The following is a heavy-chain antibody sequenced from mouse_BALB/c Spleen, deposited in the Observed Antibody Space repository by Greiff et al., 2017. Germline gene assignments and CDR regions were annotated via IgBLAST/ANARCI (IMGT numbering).Heavy chain of an antibody. D-gene: IGHD1-1*01. V-gene: IGHV2-6-2*01. Sequence: VQLQQSGPDLVAPSQSLSITCTVSGFSLTSSGVHWVRQPPGKGLEWLVVIWSDGSTTYNSALKSRLSISKDNSKSQVFLKMNSLQTDDTAMYYCARHRYYYGSSYAYYAMDYWGQGTSVTVSS. J-gene: IGHJ4*01. CDR1: GFSLTSSG. CDR3: ARHRYYYGSSYAYYAMDY. CDR2: IWSDGST.